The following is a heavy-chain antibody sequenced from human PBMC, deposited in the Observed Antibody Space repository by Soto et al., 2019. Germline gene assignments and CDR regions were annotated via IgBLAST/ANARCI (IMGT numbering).Heavy chain of an antibody. CDR2: IVVGSGNT. CDR3: AAEGVYCTNGVCDGDYYYYGMEV. J-gene: IGHJ6*01. D-gene: IGHD2-8*01. CDR1: GFTFTSSA. V-gene: IGHV1-58*01. Sequence: SVKVSCKASGFTFTSSAVQWVRQALGQRLEWIGWIVVGSGNTNYAQKFQERVTITRDMSTSTAYMELSSLRSEDTAVYYCAAEGVYCTNGVCDGDYYYYGMEVWGQGTTVSVSS.